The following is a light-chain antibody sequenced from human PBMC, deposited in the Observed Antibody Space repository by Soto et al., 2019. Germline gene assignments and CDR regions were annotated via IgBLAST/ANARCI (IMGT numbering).Light chain of an antibody. CDR3: QQRSNWPPIT. J-gene: IGKJ5*01. V-gene: IGKV3-11*01. CDR2: DAS. CDR1: QSVSSY. Sequence: EIVLTQAPATLSLSPGERATLSCRASQSVSSYLARYQQKPGQAPRLLIYDASNRATVIPARFSGSGSGTDFTLTISSLEPEDFAVYYCQQRSNWPPITFGQGTRLEIK.